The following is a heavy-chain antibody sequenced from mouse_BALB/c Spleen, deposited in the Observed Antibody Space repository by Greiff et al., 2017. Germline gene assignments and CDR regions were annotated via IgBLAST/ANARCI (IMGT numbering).Heavy chain of an antibody. Sequence: QVQLQQSGAELVRPGASVTLSCTASGYTFTDYDMHWVKQTPVHGLEWIGAIDPETGGTAYNQKFKGKATLTADNSSSTAYMELRSLTSEDSAVYYCTRWLLRDAMDYWGQGTSVTVSS. CDR1: GYTFTDYD. V-gene: IGHV1-15*01. D-gene: IGHD2-3*01. CDR2: IDPETGGT. CDR3: TRWLLRDAMDY. J-gene: IGHJ4*01.